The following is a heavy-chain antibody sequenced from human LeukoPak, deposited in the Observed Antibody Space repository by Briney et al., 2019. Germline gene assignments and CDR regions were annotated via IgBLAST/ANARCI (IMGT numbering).Heavy chain of an antibody. D-gene: IGHD3-10*01. CDR3: AREFRYYGSGRLHFDY. CDR1: GGSISSYY. Sequence: SETLSLTCTVSGGSISSYYWSWIRQPPGKGLEWIGYIYYSGSTNYNPSLKSRVTISVDTSKNQFSLKLSSVTAADTAVYYCAREFRYYGSGRLHFDYWGQGTLVTVSS. CDR2: IYYSGST. V-gene: IGHV4-59*01. J-gene: IGHJ4*02.